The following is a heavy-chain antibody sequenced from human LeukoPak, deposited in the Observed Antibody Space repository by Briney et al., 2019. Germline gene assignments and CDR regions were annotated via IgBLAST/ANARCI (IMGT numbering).Heavy chain of an antibody. J-gene: IGHJ4*02. CDR3: ARRTGYYDGFDY. Sequence: SETLSLTRTVSGGSISGYYWSWVRQPPGEGLEWIGYIYYSGNTNYNSSLKSRLTISLDTPKNQFSLKLSSVTAADTAVYYCARRTGYYDGFDYWGQGTLVTVSS. CDR1: GGSISGYY. V-gene: IGHV4-59*01. CDR2: IYYSGNT. D-gene: IGHD3/OR15-3a*01.